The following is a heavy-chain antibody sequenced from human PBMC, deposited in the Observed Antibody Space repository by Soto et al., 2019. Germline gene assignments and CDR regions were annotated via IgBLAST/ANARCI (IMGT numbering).Heavy chain of an antibody. V-gene: IGHV1-69*12. CDR2: VIPILGKP. D-gene: IGHD6-13*01. Sequence: QVQLVQSGAEVKKPGSSVKVSCKSSGDSFKTYSVSWVRHAPGQGLEWMGGVIPILGKPMYAQKCQARVTLPADESTSTVFMELPSLMSDDTAVYYCARIWGIADHDSWGQGTRVTVSS. CDR3: ARIWGIADHDS. CDR1: GDSFKTYS. J-gene: IGHJ5*01.